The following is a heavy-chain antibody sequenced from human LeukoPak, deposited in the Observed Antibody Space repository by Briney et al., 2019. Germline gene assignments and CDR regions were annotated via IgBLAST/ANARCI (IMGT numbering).Heavy chain of an antibody. CDR3: TTDVDSSSWYPSYFDY. J-gene: IGHJ4*02. Sequence: GGSLRLSWAASGFTFSNAWMRWVSQAPGKGRGWVGRIKSKTDGGTTDYAAPVKGRFTISRDDSKNTLYLQMNSLKTEDTAVYYCTTDVDSSSWYPSYFDYWGQGTLVTVSS. V-gene: IGHV3-15*01. CDR2: IKSKTDGGTT. D-gene: IGHD6-13*01. CDR1: GFTFSNAW.